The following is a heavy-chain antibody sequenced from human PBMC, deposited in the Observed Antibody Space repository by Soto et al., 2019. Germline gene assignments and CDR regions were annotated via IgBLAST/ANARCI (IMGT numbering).Heavy chain of an antibody. V-gene: IGHV4-59*01. J-gene: IGHJ4*02. CDR2: NYHSGTT. CDR1: GFTISTYY. Sequence: SETLSLTCAVSGFTISTYYWIWIRQPPGKGLEWIGYNYHSGTTNYNPSLKSRVTISVDTSKNQFSLRLTSVTAADTAIYYCVREAYIGYGHAIDHWGQGTLVTVSS. CDR3: VREAYIGYGHAIDH. D-gene: IGHD5-12*01.